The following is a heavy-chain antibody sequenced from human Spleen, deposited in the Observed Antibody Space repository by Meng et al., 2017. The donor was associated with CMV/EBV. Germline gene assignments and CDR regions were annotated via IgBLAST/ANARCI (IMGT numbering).Heavy chain of an antibody. V-gene: IGHV1-2*02. J-gene: IGHJ4*02. Sequence: CKASGYNFTDYYIHWVRQAPGQGLEWVGWIYPNSGGTNDAQNFQGRVNMTRDTSRSTAYMELTRLRSDDTAVYFCAGLGGPFDYFDSWGQGTLVTVSS. CDR2: IYPNSGGT. CDR3: AGLGGPFDYFDS. D-gene: IGHD3-16*01. CDR1: GYNFTDYY.